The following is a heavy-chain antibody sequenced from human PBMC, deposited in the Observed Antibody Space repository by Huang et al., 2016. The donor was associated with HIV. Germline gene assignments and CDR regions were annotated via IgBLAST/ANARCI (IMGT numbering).Heavy chain of an antibody. CDR2: LYNNGKR. D-gene: IGHD3-3*01. CDR3: ARNHDFWRGRMFAISYFDV. V-gene: IGHV4-39*01. Sequence: QMRFQESGPGLVKPSGTLSLTCNVSGGSINTGRYYWGWIRQPPGKGLEWVGRLYNNGKRKDDPSFKGRRTMSADTSKNQFSLNRSPVTAADTAIYYCARNHDFWRGRMFAISYFDVWGRGTLVTVAS. J-gene: IGHJ2*01. CDR1: GGSINTGRYY.